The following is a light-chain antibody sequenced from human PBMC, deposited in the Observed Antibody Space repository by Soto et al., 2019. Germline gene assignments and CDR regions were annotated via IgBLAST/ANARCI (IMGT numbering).Light chain of an antibody. J-gene: IGKJ1*01. V-gene: IGKV2-30*01. CDR2: TVS. CDR3: MQSTYWPPT. CDR1: QSLVYSDGNAY. Sequence: DVVMTQSPLSLPVTLGQPASISCRSSQSLVYSDGNAYLNWFQQRPGQTPRRLIYTVSNRDSGVADICGGSGSSTYSPLKSSREDAEYAVVYYCMQSTYWPPTFGQGTKVEIK.